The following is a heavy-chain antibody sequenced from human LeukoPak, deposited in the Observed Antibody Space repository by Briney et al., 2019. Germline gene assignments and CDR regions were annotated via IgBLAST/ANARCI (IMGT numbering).Heavy chain of an antibody. CDR2: IYHSGST. Sequence: SETLSLTCTVSGGSISSYYWSWIRQPPGKGLEWIGYIYHSGSTYYNPSLKSRVTISVDRSKNQFSLKLSSVTAADTAVYYCARDTRYYFDYWGQGTLVTVSS. J-gene: IGHJ4*02. V-gene: IGHV4-59*12. CDR3: ARDTRYYFDY. CDR1: GGSISSYY.